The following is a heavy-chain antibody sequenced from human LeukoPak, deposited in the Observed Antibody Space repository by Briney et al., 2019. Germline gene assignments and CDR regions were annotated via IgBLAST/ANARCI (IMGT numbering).Heavy chain of an antibody. Sequence: PSETLSPTCTVSGGSISSYYWSWIRQPPGKGLEWIGYIYYSGSTNYNPSLKSRVTISVDTSKNQFSLKLSSVTAADTAVYYCAREMIVVTRSAFDIWGQGTMVTVSS. CDR3: AREMIVVTRSAFDI. CDR2: IYYSGST. V-gene: IGHV4-59*01. J-gene: IGHJ3*02. CDR1: GGSISSYY. D-gene: IGHD3-22*01.